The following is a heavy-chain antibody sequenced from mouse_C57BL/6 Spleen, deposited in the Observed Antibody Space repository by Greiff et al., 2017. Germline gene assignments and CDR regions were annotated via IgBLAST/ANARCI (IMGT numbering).Heavy chain of an antibody. CDR2: INPSTGGT. Sequence: VQLQQSGPELVKPGASVKISCKASGYSFTGYYMNWVKQSPEKSLEWIGEINPSTGGTTYNQKFKAKATLTVDKSSSTAYMQLKSLTTEDSAVXYCASGATKVMDYWGQGTSVTVSS. CDR3: ASGATKVMDY. D-gene: IGHD2-1*01. CDR1: GYSFTGYY. V-gene: IGHV1-42*01. J-gene: IGHJ4*01.